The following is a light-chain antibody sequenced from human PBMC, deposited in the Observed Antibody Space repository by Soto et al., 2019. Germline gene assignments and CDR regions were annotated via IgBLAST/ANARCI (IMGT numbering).Light chain of an antibody. J-gene: IGKJ1*01. Sequence: EIVLTQSPGTLSLSPGERATLSCRASQSVSSSYLAGYQQKPGQAPRLLIYGASSRATGIPDRFGGSGSWTGFTLSISGLEAEDVAVDEGEEDGSSPSWACGQGTKVEIK. V-gene: IGKV3-20*01. CDR2: GAS. CDR3: EEDGSSPSWA. CDR1: QSVSSSY.